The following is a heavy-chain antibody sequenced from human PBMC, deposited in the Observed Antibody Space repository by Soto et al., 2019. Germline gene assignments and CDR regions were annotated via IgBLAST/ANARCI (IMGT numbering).Heavy chain of an antibody. Sequence: SETLSLTCTVSGGSISSYYWSWIRQPPGKGLEWIGYIYYSGSTNYNPSLKSRVTISVDTSKNQFSLKLSSVTAADTAVYYCARDDFYDSSGYPVYWGQGTLVTVS. J-gene: IGHJ4*02. V-gene: IGHV4-59*01. CDR3: ARDDFYDSSGYPVY. CDR1: GGSISSYY. D-gene: IGHD3-22*01. CDR2: IYYSGST.